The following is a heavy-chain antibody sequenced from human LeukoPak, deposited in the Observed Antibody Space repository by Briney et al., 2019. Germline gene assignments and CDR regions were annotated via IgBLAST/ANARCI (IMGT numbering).Heavy chain of an antibody. CDR3: AKDDSSSSWAGFFDY. CDR2: ITWDGGST. CDR1: GFTFDDYA. D-gene: IGHD6-6*01. V-gene: IGHV3-43D*03. J-gene: IGHJ4*02. Sequence: PGGSLRLSCAASGFTFDDYAMHWVRQAPGKGLEWVPLITWDGGSTYYADSVKGRFTISRDNSKNSLYLQMNSLRAEDTALYYCAKDDSSSSWAGFFDYWGQGTLVTVSS.